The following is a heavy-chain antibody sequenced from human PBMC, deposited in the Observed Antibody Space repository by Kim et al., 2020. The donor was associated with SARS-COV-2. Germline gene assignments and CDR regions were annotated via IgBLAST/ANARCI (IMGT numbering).Heavy chain of an antibody. V-gene: IGHV3-9*01. CDR1: GFTFDDYA. CDR2: ISWNSGSI. Sequence: GGSLRLSCAASGFTFDDYAMHWVRQAPGKGLEWVSGISWNSGSIGYADSVKGRFTISRDNAKNSLYLQMNSLRAEDTALYYCAKANGRDAFDIWVQGTMV. J-gene: IGHJ3*02. CDR3: AKANGRDAFDI. D-gene: IGHD2-8*01.